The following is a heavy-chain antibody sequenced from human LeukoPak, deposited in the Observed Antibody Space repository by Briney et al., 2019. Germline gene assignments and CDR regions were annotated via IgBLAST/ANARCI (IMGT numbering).Heavy chain of an antibody. D-gene: IGHD4-17*01. Sequence: ASVKVSCKASGYTFTSYDINWVRQATGQGLEWMGWMNPNSGNTGYAQKFQGRVTMTEDTSTDTAYMELSSLRSEDTAVYFCATDWHGDVSPSFDYWGQGTLVTVSS. CDR3: ATDWHGDVSPSFDY. CDR1: GYTFTSYD. J-gene: IGHJ4*02. CDR2: MNPNSGNT. V-gene: IGHV1-8*02.